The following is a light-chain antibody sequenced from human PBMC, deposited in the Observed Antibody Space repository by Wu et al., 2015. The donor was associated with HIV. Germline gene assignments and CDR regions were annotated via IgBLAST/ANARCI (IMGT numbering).Light chain of an antibody. J-gene: IGKJ3*01. CDR3: QQYSSAPFT. CDR2: GAP. V-gene: IGKV3-20*01. Sequence: ENLLTQSPGTLSLSLGERATLSCRASQRVSSTYIAWYQQKVGQSPRLLIYGAPSRAAGIPDRFSGSGSGTDFTLSISRLEPEDFAAYYCQQYSSAPFTFGPGTKVDLK. CDR1: QRVSSTY.